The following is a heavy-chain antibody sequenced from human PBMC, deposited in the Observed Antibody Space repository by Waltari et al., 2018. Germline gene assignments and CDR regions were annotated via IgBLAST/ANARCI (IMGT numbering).Heavy chain of an antibody. CDR1: GFTFVDDA. CDR3: AKDKGRNYYYGMDV. CDR2: ISWNSGRI. J-gene: IGHJ6*02. Sequence: EVQLVESGGGVVQPGRSLRLSCAASGFTFVDDAMHWVRQAPGEGLGWVSGISWNSGRIGYADSVRGRFTISRDNAKNSLYLQMNSLRAEDTALYYCAKDKGRNYYYGMDVWGQGTTVTVSS. V-gene: IGHV3-9*01.